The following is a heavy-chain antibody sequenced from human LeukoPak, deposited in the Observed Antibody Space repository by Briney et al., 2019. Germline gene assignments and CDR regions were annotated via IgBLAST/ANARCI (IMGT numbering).Heavy chain of an antibody. CDR3: ASVLQSGTYPSGSDYYFDS. CDR2: VYHNGHT. D-gene: IGHD1-26*01. J-gene: IGHJ4*01. CDR1: GDSINNDNYY. V-gene: IGHV4-39*02. Sequence: PSETLSLTCYVSGDSINNDNYYWGWVRQSPGAGLEWLGSVYHNGHTIYTPSLKSRLTLSVDTSKNHFSLNLTSATAADTAVYFCASVLQSGTYPSGSDYYFDSWGRRTLVTVTS.